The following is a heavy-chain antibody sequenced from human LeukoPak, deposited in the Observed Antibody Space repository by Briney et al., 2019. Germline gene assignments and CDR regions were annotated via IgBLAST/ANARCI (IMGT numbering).Heavy chain of an antibody. D-gene: IGHD1-26*01. Sequence: GRSLRLSCAASGFTFSSYAMHWVRQAPGKGLEWVAVISYDGSNKYYADSVKGRFTISRDNSKNTLYLQMNSLRSEDTAVYYCAREEEKWELTREPHGMDVWGQGTTVTVSS. CDR1: GFTFSSYA. J-gene: IGHJ6*02. CDR3: AREEEKWELTREPHGMDV. V-gene: IGHV3-30*01. CDR2: ISYDGSNK.